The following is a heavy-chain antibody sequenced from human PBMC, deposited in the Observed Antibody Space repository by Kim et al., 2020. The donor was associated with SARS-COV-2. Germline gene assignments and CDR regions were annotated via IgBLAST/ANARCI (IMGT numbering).Heavy chain of an antibody. CDR3: ARVSYDYVWGSYRYYFDY. J-gene: IGHJ4*02. Sequence: SETLSLTCTVSGGSISSYYWSWIRQPPGKGLEWIGYIYYSGSTNYNPSLKSRVTISVDTSKNQFSLKLSSVTAADTAVYYCARVSYDYVWGSYRYYFDYWGQGTLVTVSS. D-gene: IGHD3-16*02. V-gene: IGHV4-59*01. CDR2: IYYSGST. CDR1: GGSISSYY.